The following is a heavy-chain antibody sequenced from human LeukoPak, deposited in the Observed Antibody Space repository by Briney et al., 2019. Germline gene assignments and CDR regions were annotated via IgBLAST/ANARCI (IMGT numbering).Heavy chain of an antibody. CDR3: ARDHHRRLYDSQARDTFDI. V-gene: IGHV3-48*01. D-gene: IGHD3-22*01. Sequence: PGGSLRLSCEASGFTFSSYSMNWVRQAPGKGLEWISYISTSTTTIYYANSVKGRFTISRDNAKKSLYLQMNSLRAEDTAVYYCARDHHRRLYDSQARDTFDIWGQGTMVTVSS. J-gene: IGHJ3*02. CDR2: ISTSTTTI. CDR1: GFTFSSYS.